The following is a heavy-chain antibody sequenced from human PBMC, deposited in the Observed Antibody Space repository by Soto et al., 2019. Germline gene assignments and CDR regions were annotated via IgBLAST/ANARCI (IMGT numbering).Heavy chain of an antibody. Sequence: LXLXCAASGFTFSRXDMRGGGQAPGNGLEGVSAITSSGGIIYYADSVKGRFTISRDNSTKPLYLQMNSLVPEDTAVYFCAKLPGDSWGYFDYWGQGTLGTVSS. J-gene: IGHJ4*02. CDR2: ITSSGGII. CDR1: GFTFSRXD. V-gene: IGHV3-23*01. CDR3: AKLPGDSWGYFDY. D-gene: IGHD2-21*02.